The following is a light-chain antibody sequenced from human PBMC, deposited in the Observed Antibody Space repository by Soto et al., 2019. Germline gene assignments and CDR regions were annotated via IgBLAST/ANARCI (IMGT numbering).Light chain of an antibody. CDR2: EVS. V-gene: IGLV2-14*01. J-gene: IGLJ1*01. Sequence: QSALTQPASVSGSPGQPITISCTGTSSDVGGYNYVSWYQQHPGKAHKLMIYEVSNRPSGVSNRFSGSKSGNTASLTISGLQAEDEADYYCSSYTSSSTLGFGTGTKVTVL. CDR3: SSYTSSSTLG. CDR1: SSDVGGYNY.